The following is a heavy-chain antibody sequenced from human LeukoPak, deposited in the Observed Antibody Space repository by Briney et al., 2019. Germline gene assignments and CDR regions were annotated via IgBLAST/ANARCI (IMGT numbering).Heavy chain of an antibody. Sequence: GGSLRLSCAASGFTFSSYAMSWVRQAPGKGLEWASAISGSGGSTYYADSVKGRFTISRDNSKNTLYLQMNSLRAEDTAVYYCAKDGLSLRPNYYDSSGYYYWGQGTLVTVSS. CDR2: ISGSGGST. J-gene: IGHJ4*02. CDR1: GFTFSSYA. D-gene: IGHD3-22*01. V-gene: IGHV3-23*01. CDR3: AKDGLSLRPNYYDSSGYYY.